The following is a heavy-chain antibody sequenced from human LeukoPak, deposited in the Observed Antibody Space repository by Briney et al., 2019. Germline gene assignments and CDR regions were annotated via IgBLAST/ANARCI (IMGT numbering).Heavy chain of an antibody. J-gene: IGHJ4*02. V-gene: IGHV3-23*01. CDR2: LIGRGDNT. CDR1: GFTFSSYA. CDR3: AKDSPTSGQQEDFDY. D-gene: IGHD6-13*01. Sequence: PGGSLRLSCAASGFTFSSYAMSWVRQAPGKGLEWVSSLIGRGDNTYYADSVKGRFTTSRDNSKNTLYLQMNRLRAEDTAVYYCAKDSPTSGQQEDFDYWGQGTLVTVSS.